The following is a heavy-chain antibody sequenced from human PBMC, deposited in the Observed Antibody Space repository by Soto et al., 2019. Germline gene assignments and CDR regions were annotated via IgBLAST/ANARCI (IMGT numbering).Heavy chain of an antibody. Sequence: GGSLRLSCAASGFTFSSYSMNWVRQAPGKGLEWVSSISSSSSYIYYADSVKGRFTISRDNAKNSLYLQMNSLRAEDTAVYYCARGSRDSGWYSDLSMDVWGKGTTVTVSS. J-gene: IGHJ6*03. CDR3: ARGSRDSGWYSDLSMDV. D-gene: IGHD6-19*01. CDR2: ISSSSSYI. V-gene: IGHV3-21*01. CDR1: GFTFSSYS.